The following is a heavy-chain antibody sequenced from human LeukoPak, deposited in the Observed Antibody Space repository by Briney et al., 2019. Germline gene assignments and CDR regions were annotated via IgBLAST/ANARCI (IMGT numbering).Heavy chain of an antibody. D-gene: IGHD3-22*01. CDR3: ANIGYSAYHFYY. CDR1: GGAASSSNNY. Sequence: SETLSLTCTVSGGAASSSNNYWGWIRRPPGKGVEWIGSTYYGGSTYYNPSLKSRVTISVDTSKNQLSLRLSSVTAADTAVYYRANIGYSAYHFYYWGQVTLVTVSS. J-gene: IGHJ4*02. CDR2: TYYGGST. V-gene: IGHV4-39*01.